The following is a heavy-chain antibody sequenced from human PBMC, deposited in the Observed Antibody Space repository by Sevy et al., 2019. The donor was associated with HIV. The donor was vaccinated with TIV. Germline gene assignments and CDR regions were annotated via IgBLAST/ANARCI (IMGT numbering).Heavy chain of an antibody. V-gene: IGHV3-23*01. CDR1: GFTFSKYS. J-gene: IGHJ4*02. D-gene: IGHD2-8*01. CDR2: LSFGCGEI. Sequence: GGSLRLSCAASGFTFSKYSMSWVRQPPGKGLEWVSTLSFGCGEINYEDSVKGRLTISRDNSKSSVYRQMNNLRPEDTAVYYCAGEGCTKPHDYWGQGTLVTVSS. CDR3: AGEGCTKPHDY.